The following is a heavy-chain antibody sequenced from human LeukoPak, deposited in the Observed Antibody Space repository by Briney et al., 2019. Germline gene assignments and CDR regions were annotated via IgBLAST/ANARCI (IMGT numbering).Heavy chain of an antibody. CDR1: RYTFTSYD. D-gene: IGHD6-19*01. Sequence: ASVKVSCKASRYTFTSYDINWVRQAPGQGLEWMGWISAYNGNTNYAQKLQGRVTMTTDTSTSTAYMELRSLRSDDTAVYYCARDLSLAVAGILGYWGQGTLVTVSS. CDR2: ISAYNGNT. J-gene: IGHJ4*02. CDR3: ARDLSLAVAGILGY. V-gene: IGHV1-18*01.